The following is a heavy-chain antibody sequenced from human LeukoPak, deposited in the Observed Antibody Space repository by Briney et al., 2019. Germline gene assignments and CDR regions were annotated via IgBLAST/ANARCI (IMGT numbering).Heavy chain of an antibody. Sequence: GESLKTSCEASEYSSTSYWFGGVRQLPGKGREGRGIIYPGDADTRYSPSFEGQVTISADKSISTSYLQRSSLKASDNAMYYCARLPTGIDAFDIWGQGTMVTVSS. D-gene: IGHD3-9*01. J-gene: IGHJ3*02. CDR2: IYPGDADT. V-gene: IGHV5-51*01. CDR1: EYSSTSYW. CDR3: ARLPTGIDAFDI.